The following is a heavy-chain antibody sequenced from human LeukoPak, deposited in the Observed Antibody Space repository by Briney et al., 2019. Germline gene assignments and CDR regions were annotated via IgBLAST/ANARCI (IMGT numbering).Heavy chain of an antibody. CDR1: GGSFSGYY. V-gene: IGHV4-34*01. CDR2: INHSGST. J-gene: IGHJ5*02. CDR3: ARNWIAAAGRSNWFDP. Sequence: SETLSLTCAVYGGSFSGYYWSWIRQPPGKGLEWIGEINHSGSTNYNPSLKSRVTISADTSKNQFSLKLSSVTAADTAVYYCARNWIAAAGRSNWFDPRGQGTLVTVSS. D-gene: IGHD6-13*01.